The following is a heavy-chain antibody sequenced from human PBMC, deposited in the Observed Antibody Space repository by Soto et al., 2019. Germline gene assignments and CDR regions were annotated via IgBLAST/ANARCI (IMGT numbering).Heavy chain of an antibody. CDR3: ARVYYYDSSGYSVMDYYYYGMDG. CDR1: GYTFTSYG. D-gene: IGHD3-22*01. V-gene: IGHV1-18*01. J-gene: IGHJ6*02. Sequence: ASVKVSCKASGYTFTSYGISWVRQAPGQGLEWMGWISAYNGNTNYAQKLQGRVTMTTDTSTSTAYMELRSLRSDDTAVYYCARVYYYDSSGYSVMDYYYYGMDGWGQGTTVTGSS. CDR2: ISAYNGNT.